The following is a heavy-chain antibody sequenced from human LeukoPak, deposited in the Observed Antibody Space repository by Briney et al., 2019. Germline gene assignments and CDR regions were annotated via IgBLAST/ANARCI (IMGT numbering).Heavy chain of an antibody. J-gene: IGHJ6*03. CDR2: IIPILGIA. D-gene: IGHD6-19*01. V-gene: IGHV1-69*04. CDR1: GGTFSSYA. CDR3: AREVAARRVYYYYYYMDV. Sequence: SVKVSCKASGGTFSSYAISWVRQAPGQGLEWMGRIIPILGIANYAQKFQGRVTITADKSTSTAYMELSSLRSEDTAVYYCAREVAARRVYYYYYYMDVWGKGTTVTVSS.